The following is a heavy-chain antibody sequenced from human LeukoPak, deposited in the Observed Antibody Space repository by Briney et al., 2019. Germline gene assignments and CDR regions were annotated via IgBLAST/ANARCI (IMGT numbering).Heavy chain of an antibody. J-gene: IGHJ5*02. CDR1: GFTFSSYA. CDR2: ISYDGSNK. V-gene: IGHV3-30-3*01. Sequence: GGSLRLSCAASGFTFSSYAMHWVRQAPGKRLEWVAVISYDGSNKYYADSVKGRFTISRDNSKNTLYLQMNSLRAEDTAVYYCARSYIAAAGTRWFDPWGQGTLVTVSS. D-gene: IGHD6-13*01. CDR3: ARSYIAAAGTRWFDP.